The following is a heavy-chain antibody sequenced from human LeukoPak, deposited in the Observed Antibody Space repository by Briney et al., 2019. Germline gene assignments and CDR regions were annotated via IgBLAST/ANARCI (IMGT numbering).Heavy chain of an antibody. CDR1: GGTFRNYA. D-gene: IGHD3-3*01. J-gene: IGHJ6*02. Sequence: SVTVSCKASGGTFRNYAISWVRQAPGQGLECMGRIIPIFGIANYAQEFQGRVTITADKSTSTAYMELSSLRSEDTAVYYCAIDLEGRDFWSGYYYGMDVWGQGTTVTVSS. CDR2: IIPIFGIA. V-gene: IGHV1-69*04. CDR3: AIDLEGRDFWSGYYYGMDV.